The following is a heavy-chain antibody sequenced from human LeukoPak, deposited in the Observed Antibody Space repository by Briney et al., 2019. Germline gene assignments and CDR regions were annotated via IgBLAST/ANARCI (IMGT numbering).Heavy chain of an antibody. CDR3: AIAEPGYEYFQE. CDR2: ISHDGSNT. Sequence: GGSLRLSCAASGFTFSRSAVHWVRQAPGKGLEWVAVISHDGSNTDYTDSVKGRFTISRDNSKNTLYLQMASLRAEDTAVYHCAIAEPGYEYFQEWGQGTLVTVSS. J-gene: IGHJ1*01. D-gene: IGHD1-14*01. CDR1: GFTFSRSA. V-gene: IGHV3-30*03.